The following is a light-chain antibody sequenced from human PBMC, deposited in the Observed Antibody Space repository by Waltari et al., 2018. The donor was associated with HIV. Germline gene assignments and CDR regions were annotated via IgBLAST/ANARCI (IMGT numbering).Light chain of an antibody. CDR3: QTWDSGLNGVI. V-gene: IGLV1-51*02. CDR1: TSTIGSHY. CDR2: END. J-gene: IGLJ2*01. Sequence: QSILTQPPALSAAPGHQVTLSCSGDTSTIGSHYVSWYLHSPRTAPKLLIFENDQRPDGITERFSATKVGASAALTITGRRSDDEGDYYCQTWDSGLNGVIFGGGTRLTVL.